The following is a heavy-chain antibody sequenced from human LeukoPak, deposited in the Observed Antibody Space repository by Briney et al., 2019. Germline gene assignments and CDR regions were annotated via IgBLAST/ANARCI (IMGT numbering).Heavy chain of an antibody. V-gene: IGHV4-39*07. CDR2: IFYSGST. CDR3: ASSGRGGGYYRYYFDY. J-gene: IGHJ4*02. Sequence: SETLSLTCTVSSGSISTSNYYWGWVRQPPGKALEWIGNIFYSGSTYYSPSLKSRVTISLDTSRNQFSLKLNSVTAADTAVYYCASSGRGGGYYRYYFDYWGQGTLVTVSS. CDR1: SGSISTSNYY. D-gene: IGHD3-3*01.